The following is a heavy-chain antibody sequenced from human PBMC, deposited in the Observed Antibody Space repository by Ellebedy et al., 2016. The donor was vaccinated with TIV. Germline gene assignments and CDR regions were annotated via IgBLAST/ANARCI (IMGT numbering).Heavy chain of an antibody. J-gene: IGHJ6*02. D-gene: IGHD3-10*01. V-gene: IGHV4-30-2*01. CDR3: ARDLGFYGSGGYGMDV. CDR1: GGSISSGGYS. Sequence: SETLSLXXAVSGGSISSGGYSWSWIRQPPGKGLEWIGYIYHSGNPYYNPSLKSRVTISVDRSKNQFSLKLNSVTAADTAVYYCARDLGFYGSGGYGMDVWGQGTTVIVSS. CDR2: IYHSGNP.